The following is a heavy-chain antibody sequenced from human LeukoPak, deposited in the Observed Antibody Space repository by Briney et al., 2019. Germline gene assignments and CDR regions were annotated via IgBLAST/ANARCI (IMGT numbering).Heavy chain of an antibody. J-gene: IGHJ3*02. D-gene: IGHD1-26*01. CDR3: ARERVVGARGAFDI. Sequence: GGSLRLSCAASGFTFSSYAMSWVRQAPGKGLEWVSVIYSGGSTYYADSVKGRFTISRDNSKNTLYLQMNSLRAEDTAVYYCARERVVGARGAFDIWGQGTMVTVSS. CDR1: GFTFSSYA. CDR2: IYSGGST. V-gene: IGHV3-66*01.